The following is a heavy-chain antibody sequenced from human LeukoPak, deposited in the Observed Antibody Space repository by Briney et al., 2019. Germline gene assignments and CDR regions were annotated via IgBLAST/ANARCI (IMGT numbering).Heavy chain of an antibody. Sequence: SETLSLTCTVSGGSISSSSYYWGWIRQPPGKGLEWIGSIYYSGSTYYNPSLKSRVTISVDTSKNQFSLKLSSVTAADTAVYYCARAYYDSRSYWGQGTLVTVPS. CDR1: GGSISSSSYY. CDR2: IYYSGST. V-gene: IGHV4-39*07. J-gene: IGHJ4*02. CDR3: ARAYYDSRSY. D-gene: IGHD3-22*01.